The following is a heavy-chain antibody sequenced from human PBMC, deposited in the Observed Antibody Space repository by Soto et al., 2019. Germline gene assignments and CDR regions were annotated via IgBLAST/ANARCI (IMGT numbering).Heavy chain of an antibody. CDR2: FGTSGNT. Sequence: EVQLLESGGGLVQSGGSLRLSCAASGFIVTNYAMSWVRQAPGQGLEWVSTFGTSGNTYYADSVKGRFTISRVNSKNTLFLQMTCLRADDTGLYYCAKRPCYYVGVWGKGTPVTVCS. J-gene: IGHJ6*03. CDR1: GFIVTNYA. V-gene: IGHV3-23*01. CDR3: AKRPCYYVGV. D-gene: IGHD6-25*01.